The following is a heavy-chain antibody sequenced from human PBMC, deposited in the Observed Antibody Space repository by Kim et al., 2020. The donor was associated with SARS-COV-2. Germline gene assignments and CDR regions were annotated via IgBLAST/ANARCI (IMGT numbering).Heavy chain of an antibody. Sequence: YNPSLKRRVTITIDTSKNQFSLKLGSVTAADTAVYYWARRGRTKPSPFDYWGQGTLVTVSS. CDR3: ARRGRTKPSPFDY. V-gene: IGHV4-59*08. D-gene: IGHD3-16*01. J-gene: IGHJ4*02.